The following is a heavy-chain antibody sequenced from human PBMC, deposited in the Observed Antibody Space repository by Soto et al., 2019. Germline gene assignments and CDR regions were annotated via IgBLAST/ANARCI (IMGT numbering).Heavy chain of an antibody. CDR2: ISYDGSNK. J-gene: IGHJ4*02. V-gene: IGHV3-30-3*01. CDR3: ARDRGGYSSGWYAGR. Sequence: QVQLVESGGGVVQPGRSLRLSCAASGFTFSSYAMHWVRQAPGKGLEWVAVISYDGSNKYYADSVKGRFTISRDNSKNTLYLQMNSLRAEDTAEYYCARDRGGYSSGWYAGRWGQGTLVTVSS. D-gene: IGHD6-19*01. CDR1: GFTFSSYA.